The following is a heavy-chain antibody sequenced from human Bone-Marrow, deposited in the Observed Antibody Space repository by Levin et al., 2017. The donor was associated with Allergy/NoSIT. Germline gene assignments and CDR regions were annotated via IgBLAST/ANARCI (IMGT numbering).Heavy chain of an antibody. CDR3: ARVQHEQDFWSGYTYYGMDV. D-gene: IGHD3-3*01. Sequence: GESLKISCKASGYTFTSYDINWVRQATGQGLEWMGWMNPNSGNTGYAQKFQGRVTMTRNTSISTAYMELSSLRSEDTAVYYCARVQHEQDFWSGYTYYGMDVWGQGTTVTVSS. J-gene: IGHJ6*02. CDR2: MNPNSGNT. CDR1: GYTFTSYD. V-gene: IGHV1-8*01.